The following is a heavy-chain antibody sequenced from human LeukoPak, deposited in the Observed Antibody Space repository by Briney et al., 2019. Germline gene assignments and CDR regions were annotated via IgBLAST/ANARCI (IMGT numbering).Heavy chain of an antibody. D-gene: IGHD6-19*01. Sequence: ASVKVSCTASGYTFTGYYMHWVRQAPGQGLEWMGWINPNSGGTNYAQKFQGRVTMTRDTSISTAYMELSRLRSDDTAVYYCAREGSGWRLFDPWGQGTLVTVSS. CDR1: GYTFTGYY. CDR3: AREGSGWRLFDP. CDR2: INPNSGGT. J-gene: IGHJ5*02. V-gene: IGHV1-2*02.